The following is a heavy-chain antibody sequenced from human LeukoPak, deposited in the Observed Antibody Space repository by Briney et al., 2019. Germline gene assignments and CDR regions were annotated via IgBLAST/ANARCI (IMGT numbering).Heavy chain of an antibody. Sequence: GGSLRLSCAGSGFTFSNCEMNWVRQAPGKSLEWVSFISSSGSTEYYADSVKGRFIISKDNAKNLLYLEMNNLRPEDTALYYCARDQRPKKYFYDSSGSSAYWGQGTLVTVSS. CDR1: GFTFSNCE. CDR2: ISSSGSTE. J-gene: IGHJ4*02. V-gene: IGHV3-48*03. CDR3: ARDQRPKKYFYDSSGSSAY. D-gene: IGHD3-22*01.